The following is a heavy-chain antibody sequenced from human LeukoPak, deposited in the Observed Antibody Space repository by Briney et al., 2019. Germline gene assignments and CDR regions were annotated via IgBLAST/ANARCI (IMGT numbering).Heavy chain of an antibody. D-gene: IGHD6-13*01. J-gene: IGHJ4*02. CDR1: GGSFSGYY. V-gene: IGHV4-34*01. Sequence: SETLSLTCAVYGGSFSGYYWSWIRQPPGKGLEWIGEINHSGSTNYNPSLKSRVTMSVDTSKNQFSLKLSSVTAADTAVYYCAREAAGSLDYWGREPWSPSPQ. CDR2: INHSGST. CDR3: AREAAGSLDY.